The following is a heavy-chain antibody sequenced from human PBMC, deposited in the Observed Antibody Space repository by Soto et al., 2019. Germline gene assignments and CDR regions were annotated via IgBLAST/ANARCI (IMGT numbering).Heavy chain of an antibody. J-gene: IGHJ3*02. Sequence: QVQLQESGPGLMKPSETLSLSCTVSGGSIRTYYWSWIRQPPAKGLEWHGYVYYSGSTNSNPSLKSRVSISVDTSKDQFFLDLISVTAADTAVYFCAGGSTMVRGVMTCDIWGQGTVVTVSS. CDR2: VYYSGST. V-gene: IGHV4-59*01. CDR1: GGSIRTYY. D-gene: IGHD3-10*01. CDR3: AGGSTMVRGVMTCDI.